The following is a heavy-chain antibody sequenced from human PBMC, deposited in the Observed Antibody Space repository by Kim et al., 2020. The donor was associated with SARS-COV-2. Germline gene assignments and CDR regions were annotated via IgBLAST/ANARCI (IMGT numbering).Heavy chain of an antibody. CDR1: GFTFGIHY. CDR3: ARWDYTNNAWAVDV. J-gene: IGHJ6*02. D-gene: IGHD2-8*01. CDR2: TNEDGSAT. V-gene: IGHV3-7*03. Sequence: GGSLRLSCVASGFTFGIHYMTWIRQAPGMGLEWVATTNEDGSATSYLDSVKGRFIISRDNARNLLYLQMHSLRAEDTAVYYCARWDYTNNAWAVDVWGQGTTVTVSS.